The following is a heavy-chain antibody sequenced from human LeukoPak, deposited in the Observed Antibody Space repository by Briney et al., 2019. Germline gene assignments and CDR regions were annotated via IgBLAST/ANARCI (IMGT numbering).Heavy chain of an antibody. V-gene: IGHV4-59*01. Sequence: SETLSHTCTVSGGSISSYYWSWIRQPPGKGLEWIGYIYYSGSTNYNPSLKSRVTISVDTSKNQFSLKLSSVTAADTAVYYCARASLSNWFDPWGQGTLVTVSS. CDR3: ARASLSNWFDP. CDR2: IYYSGST. CDR1: GGSISSYY. J-gene: IGHJ5*02.